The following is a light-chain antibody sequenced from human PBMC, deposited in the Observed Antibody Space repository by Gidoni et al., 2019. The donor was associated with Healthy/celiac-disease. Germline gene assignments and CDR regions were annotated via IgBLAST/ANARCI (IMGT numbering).Light chain of an antibody. J-gene: IGKJ4*01. CDR2: RAS. CDR3: QQYNNWPPLT. V-gene: IGKV3-15*01. CDR1: QSVTPN. Sequence: EIVMTQSPATLSVSPGERATLSCRASQSVTPNLAWYQQKPGQAPRLVIYRASTRATGIPARFSGSGSGTEFTLSISSLQSEDFAVYYCQQYNNWPPLTFGGGTKVEIK.